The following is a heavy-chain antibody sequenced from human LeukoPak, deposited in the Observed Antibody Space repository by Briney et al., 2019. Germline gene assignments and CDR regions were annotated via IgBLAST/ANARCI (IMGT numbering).Heavy chain of an antibody. V-gene: IGHV3-30*18. Sequence: GGSLRLSCAASGFTFRSYGMHWVRQAPGKGLEWVAVTSYDGSYKSYADSARGRFTISRDNSKNTLYLQMNSLRAEDTALYYCAKDPRAVAGTFDYWGRGTLVTVSS. CDR3: AKDPRAVAGTFDY. J-gene: IGHJ4*02. CDR1: GFTFRSYG. D-gene: IGHD6-19*01. CDR2: TSYDGSYK.